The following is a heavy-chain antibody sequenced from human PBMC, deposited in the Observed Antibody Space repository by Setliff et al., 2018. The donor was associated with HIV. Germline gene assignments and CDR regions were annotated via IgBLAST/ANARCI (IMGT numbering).Heavy chain of an antibody. J-gene: IGHJ4*02. D-gene: IGHD3-22*01. Sequence: PGGSLRLSCAASGFTFTDYWMHWVRQAPGKGPEWVSYIQNGGSDTRYADSVKGRFTISRDNSKSTLYLQMNSLRAEDTAVYYCAKAARDYYDSSGYYIGIDYWGRGTLVTVSS. CDR2: IQNGGSDT. CDR1: GFTFTDYW. V-gene: IGHV3-74*01. CDR3: AKAARDYYDSSGYYIGIDY.